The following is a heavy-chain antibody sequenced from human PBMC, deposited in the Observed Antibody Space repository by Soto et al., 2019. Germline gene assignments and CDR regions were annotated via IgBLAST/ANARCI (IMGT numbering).Heavy chain of an antibody. V-gene: IGHV3-9*01. CDR3: AKFPRGVIPNGGAFDI. CDR1: GFTFDDYA. J-gene: IGHJ3*02. D-gene: IGHD3-16*02. Sequence: EVQLVESGGGLVQPGRSLRLSCAASGFTFDDYAMHWVRQAPGKGLEWVSGISWNSGSIGYADSVKGRFTISRDNAKNSLYLQMNSLRAEDTALYYCAKFPRGVIPNGGAFDIWGQGTMVTVSS. CDR2: ISWNSGSI.